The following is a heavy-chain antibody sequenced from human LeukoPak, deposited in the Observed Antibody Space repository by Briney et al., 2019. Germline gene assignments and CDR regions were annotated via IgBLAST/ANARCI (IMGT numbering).Heavy chain of an antibody. D-gene: IGHD3-22*01. V-gene: IGHV3-15*07. CDR3: TTDRTTYYDSSWYDY. J-gene: IGHJ4*02. Sequence: GGSLRLSCAASGFTFTNAWMNWVRQAPGKGLEWVGRIKSKTDGGTTDYAAPVKGRFTISRDDSKNTLYLQMNSLKTEDTAVYYCTTDRTTYYDSSWYDYWGQGTLVTVSS. CDR2: IKSKTDGGTT. CDR1: GFTFTNAW.